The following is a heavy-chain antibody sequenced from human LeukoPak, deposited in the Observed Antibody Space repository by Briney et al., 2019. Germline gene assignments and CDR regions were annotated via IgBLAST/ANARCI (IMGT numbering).Heavy chain of an antibody. V-gene: IGHV4-59*01. CDR1: GDSIRTYY. J-gene: IGHJ5*02. D-gene: IGHD3-10*01. Sequence: SETLSLTCTVSGDSIRTYYWNWIRQPPGKRLEWIGHIHFSGDANYNPSLKSRVTISLDSAKNQFSLRLISVTAADTAVYYCARRVQMSSASATSNTWLDPWGQGTLVSVSP. CDR3: ARRVQMSSASATSNTWLDP. CDR2: IHFSGDA.